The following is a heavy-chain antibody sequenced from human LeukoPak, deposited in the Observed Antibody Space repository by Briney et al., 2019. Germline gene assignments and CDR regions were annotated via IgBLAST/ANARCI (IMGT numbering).Heavy chain of an antibody. CDR2: MNPNSGST. CDR3: ARAEDYGDYYFDY. V-gene: IGHV1-8*02. Sequence: GASVKVSCKASGGTFSSYAISWVRQAPGQGLEWMGWMNPNSGSTGYAQKFQGRVTMTRNTSIGTAYMELSSLRSEDTAVYYCARAEDYGDYYFDYWGQGTLVTVSS. D-gene: IGHD4-17*01. CDR1: GGTFSSYA. J-gene: IGHJ4*02.